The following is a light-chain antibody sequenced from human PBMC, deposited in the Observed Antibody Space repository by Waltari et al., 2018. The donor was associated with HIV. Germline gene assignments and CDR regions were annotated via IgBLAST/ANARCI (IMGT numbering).Light chain of an antibody. J-gene: IGLJ2*01. V-gene: IGLV2-23*01. CDR2: EGS. Sequence: QSALTQPASVSGSPGQSITISCTGTSSDVGSYNLVSWYQQHPGKAPKLMIYEGSKRPSGVSNRLSGSKSGNTASLTIAGLQAEDEADYYCCSYAGSSTSVVFGGGTKLTVL. CDR3: CSYAGSSTSVV. CDR1: SSDVGSYNL.